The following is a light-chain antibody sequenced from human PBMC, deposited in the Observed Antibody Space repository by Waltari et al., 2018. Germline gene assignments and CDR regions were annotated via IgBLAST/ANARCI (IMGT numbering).Light chain of an antibody. CDR3: SSYTSSSTLV. V-gene: IGLV2-14*03. J-gene: IGLJ2*01. CDR2: DVS. CDR1: SSDVGGYNY. Sequence: QSALTQPAPVSGSPGLSITISCTGTSSDVGGYNYVPWYQQHPGKAPKLMIYDVSNRPSGVSNRFSGSKSGNTASLTISGLQAEDEADYYCSSYTSSSTLVFGGGTKLTVL.